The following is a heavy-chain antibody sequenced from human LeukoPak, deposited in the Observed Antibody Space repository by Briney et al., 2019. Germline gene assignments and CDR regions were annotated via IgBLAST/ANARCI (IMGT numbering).Heavy chain of an antibody. Sequence: SETRSLTWTVSGGSFTISNYYWGWIRQSPGKGLEWVGSISSSGNTYYNPSLKSRLAISVVTSNSQFSLNLSSVTAADTAMYYCASPYLINWGQGTLVTVSS. V-gene: IGHV4-39*01. J-gene: IGHJ4*02. CDR3: ASPYLIN. CDR1: GGSFTISNYY. CDR2: ISSSGNT.